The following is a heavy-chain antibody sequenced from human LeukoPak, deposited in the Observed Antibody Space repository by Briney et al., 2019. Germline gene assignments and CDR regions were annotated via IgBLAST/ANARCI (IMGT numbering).Heavy chain of an antibody. Sequence: PSETLSLTCTVSGGSISSYYWSWIRQPAGKGLEWIGRIYTSGSTNYNPSLKSRVTMSVDTSKNQFSLKLSSVTAAETAVYYCARVGYDSSGYYYYAFDIWGQGTMVTVSS. CDR1: GGSISSYY. CDR3: ARVGYDSSGYYYYAFDI. J-gene: IGHJ3*02. CDR2: IYTSGST. V-gene: IGHV4-4*07. D-gene: IGHD3-22*01.